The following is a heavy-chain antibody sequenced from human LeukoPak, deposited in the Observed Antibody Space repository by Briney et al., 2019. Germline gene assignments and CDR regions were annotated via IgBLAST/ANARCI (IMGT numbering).Heavy chain of an antibody. CDR1: GGSFSGYY. Sequence: PSETLSLTCAVYGGSFSGYYWSWIRQPPGKGLEWIGEINHSGSTNYNPSLKSRVTISVDTSKNQFSLKLSSVTAADTAVYYCARSESHDMVRGVMPCFDYWGQGTLVTVSS. D-gene: IGHD3-10*01. CDR3: ARSESHDMVRGVMPCFDY. CDR2: INHSGST. V-gene: IGHV4-34*01. J-gene: IGHJ4*02.